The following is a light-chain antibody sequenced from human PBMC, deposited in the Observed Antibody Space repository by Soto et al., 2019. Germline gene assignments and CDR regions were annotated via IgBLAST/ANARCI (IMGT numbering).Light chain of an antibody. J-gene: IGLJ2*01. V-gene: IGLV2-23*01. CDR2: EGS. CDR1: SSDVGSYNL. CDR3: CSYAGSSTLA. Sequence: QSVLTQPASVSGSPGQSITISCTGTSSDVGSYNLVSWYQQHPGKAPKLMIYEGSERPSGVSNRFSGSKSGNTASLTISGLQAEDEADYYCCSYAGSSTLAFGGGTKVTVL.